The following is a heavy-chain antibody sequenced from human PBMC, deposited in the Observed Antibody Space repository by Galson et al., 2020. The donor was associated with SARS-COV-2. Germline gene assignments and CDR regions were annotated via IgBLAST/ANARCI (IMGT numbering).Heavy chain of an antibody. CDR2: ISYEGSIK. D-gene: IGHD3-22*01. Sequence: GESLRLSCAASGFTFNNFAMHWVRQAPGKGLEWVAVISYEGSIKHYADSLKGRFTISRDSSKNTVYLQLNSLETEDKAVYHCVKVGGVFAFSSSYYLKDWGQGVLVTVSS. J-gene: IGHJ4*02. V-gene: IGHV3-30*04. CDR3: VKVGGVFAFSSSYYLKD. CDR1: GFTFNNFA.